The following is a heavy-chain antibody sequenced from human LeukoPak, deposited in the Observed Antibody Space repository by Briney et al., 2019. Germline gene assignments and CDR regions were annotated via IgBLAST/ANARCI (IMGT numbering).Heavy chain of an antibody. Sequence: ASVKVSCKASGYTFTSYGISWVRQAPGQGLEWMGWISAYNGNTNYAQKLQGRVTMTTDTSTSTAYMELWSLRSDDTAVYYCARGVGYSGYELYGMDVWGQGTTVTVSS. CDR2: ISAYNGNT. V-gene: IGHV1-18*01. J-gene: IGHJ6*02. CDR3: ARGVGYSGYELYGMDV. CDR1: GYTFTSYG. D-gene: IGHD5-12*01.